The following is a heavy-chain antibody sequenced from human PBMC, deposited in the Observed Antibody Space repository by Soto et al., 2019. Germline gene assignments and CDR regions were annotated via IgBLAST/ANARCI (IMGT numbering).Heavy chain of an antibody. V-gene: IGHV1-69*01. CDR1: GGTFSSYA. D-gene: IGHD2-15*01. CDR2: IIPIFGTA. CDR3: ARDTCSGGSCYGGGYYYYGMDV. Sequence: QVQLVQSGAEVKKPGSSVKVSCKASGGTFSSYAISWVRQAPGQGLEWMGGIIPIFGTANYAQKFQGRVTINAADSTSTAYMELSSLRSEDTAVYYCARDTCSGGSCYGGGYYYYGMDVWGQGTTVTVSS. J-gene: IGHJ6*02.